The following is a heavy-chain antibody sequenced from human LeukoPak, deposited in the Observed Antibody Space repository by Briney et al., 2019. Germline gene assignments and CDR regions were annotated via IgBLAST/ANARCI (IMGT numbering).Heavy chain of an antibody. CDR2: INPNSGGT. CDR3: ARDRRVRPHNWFDP. D-gene: IGHD2-21*01. CDR1: GYTFTGYY. J-gene: IGHJ5*02. V-gene: IGHV1-2*02. Sequence: GASVKVSCKASGYTFTGYYMHWVRQAPGQGLEWMGWINPNSGGTNYAQKFQGRVTMTRDTSISTAYMELSRLRSDDTAVYYCARDRRVRPHNWFDPWGQGALVTVSS.